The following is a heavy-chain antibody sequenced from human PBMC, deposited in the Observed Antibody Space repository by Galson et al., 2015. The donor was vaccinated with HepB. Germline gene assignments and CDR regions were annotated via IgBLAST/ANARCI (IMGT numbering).Heavy chain of an antibody. CDR3: AKDDRFSYYYDSSGLSSPN. V-gene: IGHV3-53*01. Sequence: SLRLSCAASGFSVSSNYMSWVRQAPGKGLEWVSVIYSGGSTYYADSVKGRFTISRHDSKNTLYLQMNSLRAEDTAVYYCAKDDRFSYYYDSSGLSSPNWGQGTLVTVSS. CDR1: GFSVSSNY. CDR2: IYSGGST. D-gene: IGHD3-22*01. J-gene: IGHJ4*02.